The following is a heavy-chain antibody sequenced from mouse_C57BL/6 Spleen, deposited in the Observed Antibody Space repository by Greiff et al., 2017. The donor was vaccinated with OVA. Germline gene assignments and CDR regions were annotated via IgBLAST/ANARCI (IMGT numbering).Heavy chain of an antibody. D-gene: IGHD2-4*01. CDR2: INPSNGGT. Sequence: VQLQQPGTELVKPGASVKLSCKASGYTFTSYWMHWVKQRPGQGLEWIGYINPSNGGTNYNEKFKSKATLTVDKSSSTAYMQLSSLTSEDSAVYYCARSDEYDYDKYFDVWGTGTTVTVSS. V-gene: IGHV1-53*01. CDR1: GYTFTSYW. CDR3: ARSDEYDYDKYFDV. J-gene: IGHJ1*03.